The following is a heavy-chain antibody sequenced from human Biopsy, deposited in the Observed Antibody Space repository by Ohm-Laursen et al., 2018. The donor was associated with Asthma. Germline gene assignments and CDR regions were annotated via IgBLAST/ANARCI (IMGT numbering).Heavy chain of an antibody. CDR3: VKDIRLQLWGFDS. CDR1: GFTFDDYA. CDR2: VSWNSGSI. J-gene: IGHJ4*02. V-gene: IGHV3-9*01. Sequence: SLRHSCAASGFTFDDYAMHWVRQAPGKGLEWVSGVSWNSGSIDYADSVKGRFTISRDNAKNSLYLQMNSLRGADTALYYCVKDIRLQLWGFDSWGQGTLVTVSS. D-gene: IGHD6-13*01.